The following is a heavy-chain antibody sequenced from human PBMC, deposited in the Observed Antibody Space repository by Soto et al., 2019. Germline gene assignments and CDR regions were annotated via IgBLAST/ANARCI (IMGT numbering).Heavy chain of an antibody. Sequence: PSETLSLTCTVSGGSISSGGYYWSWIRQHPGKGLEWIGYIYYSGSTYYNPSLKSRVTISVDTSKNQFSLKLSSVTAADTAVYYCARADYEILTGSSAMDVWGQETTVTVSS. CDR2: IYYSGST. J-gene: IGHJ6*02. D-gene: IGHD3-9*01. CDR1: GGSISSGGYY. V-gene: IGHV4-31*03. CDR3: ARADYEILTGSSAMDV.